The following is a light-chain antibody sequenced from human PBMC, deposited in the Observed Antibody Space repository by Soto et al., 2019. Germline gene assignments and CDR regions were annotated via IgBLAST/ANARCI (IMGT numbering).Light chain of an antibody. CDR2: GTS. V-gene: IGKV3-15*01. CDR1: QSVNSN. Sequence: EIGRTQSPATLSVCQGERATLSCGASQSVNSNLAWYQQKPGQAPRLLIYGTSTRATGIPARFSGSGTGTEFTLTITSLQSEDFAVYYCQQYNNWPPWTFGQGTKVDI. J-gene: IGKJ1*01. CDR3: QQYNNWPPWT.